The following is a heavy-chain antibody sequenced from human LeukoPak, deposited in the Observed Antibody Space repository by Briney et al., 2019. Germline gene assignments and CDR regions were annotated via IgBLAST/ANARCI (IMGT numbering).Heavy chain of an antibody. J-gene: IGHJ3*01. Sequence: GGSLRLSCAASGFTFSHSAMHWVRLAPGKGLQWVAFIRSDASNKKYTDSVKSRFTISRDNSNSTLFLQMNSLRTEDTAVYYCAKDVCMSPTCYFGAFDLWGQGTTVTVSS. V-gene: IGHV3-30*02. CDR1: GFTFSHSA. D-gene: IGHD2-2*01. CDR2: IRSDASNK. CDR3: AKDVCMSPTCYFGAFDL.